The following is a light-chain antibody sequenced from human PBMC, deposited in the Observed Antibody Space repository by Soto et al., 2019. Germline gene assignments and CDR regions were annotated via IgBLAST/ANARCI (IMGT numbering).Light chain of an antibody. CDR1: QSVSSS. CDR3: QQYIDWPPGT. Sequence: EIVVTQSPATLSVSPGERVTLSCRASQSVSSSLAWYQQRPGQAPRLLIYDTSTRAAGISARFSGSGSGTEFTLTISSLQSEDFAVYYCQQYIDWPPGTFGQGTK. V-gene: IGKV3-15*01. CDR2: DTS. J-gene: IGKJ1*01.